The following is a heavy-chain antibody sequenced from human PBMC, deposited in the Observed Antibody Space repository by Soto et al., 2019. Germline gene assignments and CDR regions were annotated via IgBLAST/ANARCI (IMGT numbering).Heavy chain of an antibody. V-gene: IGHV1-69*12. CDR1: GGTFSSYA. J-gene: IGHJ6*02. CDR2: IIPIFGTA. Sequence: QVQLVQSGAEVKKPGSSVKVSCKASGGTFSSYAISWVRQAPGPGLEWMGGIIPIFGTANYAQKFQGRVTITADESTSTAYMVLSSLRSEDTAVYYCAMMRTTAMTTFGYYYYYGMDVWGQGTTVTVSS. CDR3: AMMRTTAMTTFGYYYYYGMDV. D-gene: IGHD5-18*01.